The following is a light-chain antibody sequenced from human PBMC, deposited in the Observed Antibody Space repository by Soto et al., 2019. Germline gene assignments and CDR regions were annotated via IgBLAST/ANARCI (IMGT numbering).Light chain of an antibody. Sequence: DIQMTQSPSTLCGSVGDRGTITWLASHSISSWLAWYQQQPGNAPKVLLHKASSFESGAPSRFSGRGSGTQFTLTIRSLQPGDFPTYYRQQYNSYSWTFGQGTKVDI. J-gene: IGKJ1*01. CDR3: QQYNSYSWT. CDR2: KAS. V-gene: IGKV1-5*03. CDR1: HSISSW.